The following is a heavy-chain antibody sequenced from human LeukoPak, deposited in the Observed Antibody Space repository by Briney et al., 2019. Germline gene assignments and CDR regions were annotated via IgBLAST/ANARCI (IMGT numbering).Heavy chain of an antibody. CDR1: GFSFSSYS. CDR3: ASVDYYGSGNYYNDVDY. D-gene: IGHD3-10*01. CDR2: ISSSSSYI. V-gene: IGHV3-21*01. J-gene: IGHJ4*02. Sequence: GGSLRLSCAASGFSFSSYSMDWVRQAPGKGLEWVSCISSSSSYIYYADSVKGRFTISRDNAKNSLYLQMNSLRAEDTALYYCASVDYYGSGNYYNDVDYWGQGTLVTVSS.